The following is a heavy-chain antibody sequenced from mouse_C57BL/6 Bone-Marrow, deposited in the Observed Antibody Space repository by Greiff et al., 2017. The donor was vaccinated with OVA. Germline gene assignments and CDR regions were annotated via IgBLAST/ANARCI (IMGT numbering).Heavy chain of an antibody. Sequence: VHVKQSGTVLARPGASVKMSCKTSGYTFTSYWMHWVKQRPGQGLEWIGAIYPGNSDTSYNQKFKGKAKLTAVTSASTAYMELSSLTNEDSAVYYCTIPYYYGSSYSYWGQGTTLTVSS. CDR2: IYPGNSDT. CDR1: GYTFTSYW. CDR3: TIPYYYGSSYSY. J-gene: IGHJ2*01. D-gene: IGHD1-1*01. V-gene: IGHV1-5*01.